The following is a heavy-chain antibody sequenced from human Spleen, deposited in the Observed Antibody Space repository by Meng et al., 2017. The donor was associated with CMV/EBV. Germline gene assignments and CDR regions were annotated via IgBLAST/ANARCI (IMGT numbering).Heavy chain of an antibody. D-gene: IGHD2-2*01. Sequence: GESLKISCAASGFTVSTNYMSWVRQAPGKGLEWISVIYSGGVTSYADSVKGRFSISRDNSKNTLYLHMHSLRAEDTAVYYCATSGGIIPDAIDNWGQGTLVTVSS. V-gene: IGHV3-53*01. CDR3: ATSGGIIPDAIDN. CDR1: GFTVSTNY. CDR2: IYSGGVT. J-gene: IGHJ4*02.